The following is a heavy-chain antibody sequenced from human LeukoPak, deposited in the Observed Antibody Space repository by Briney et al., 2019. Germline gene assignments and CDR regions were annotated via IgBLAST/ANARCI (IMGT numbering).Heavy chain of an antibody. Sequence: SVKVSCKASGVTFSSYAISWVRQAPGQGLEWMGGIIPIFGTANYAQKFQGRVTMTRDTSTSTVYMELSSLRSEDTAVYYCARTTDGSYDYFDYWGQGTLVTVSS. CDR2: IIPIFGTA. CDR1: GVTFSSYA. D-gene: IGHD1-26*01. V-gene: IGHV1-69*05. CDR3: ARTTDGSYDYFDY. J-gene: IGHJ4*02.